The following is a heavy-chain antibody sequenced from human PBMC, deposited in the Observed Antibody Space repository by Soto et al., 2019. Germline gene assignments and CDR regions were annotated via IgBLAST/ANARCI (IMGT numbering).Heavy chain of an antibody. CDR1: GFTFSNAW. V-gene: IGHV3-15*01. D-gene: IGHD6-13*01. CDR2: MKSKTDGGTT. CDR3: TSSVAYRSSWVI. J-gene: IGHJ3*02. Sequence: GGSLRLSCAASGFTFSNAWMIWVRQAPGKGLEWVGRMKSKTDGGTTDYAAPVKGRFTISRDDSKNTRYLQMNSLKTEDTAVYYCTSSVAYRSSWVIWGEGTMVTVSS.